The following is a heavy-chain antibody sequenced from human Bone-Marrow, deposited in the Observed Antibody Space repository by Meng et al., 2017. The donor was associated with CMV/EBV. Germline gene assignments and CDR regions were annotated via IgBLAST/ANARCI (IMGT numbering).Heavy chain of an antibody. J-gene: IGHJ3*02. Sequence: SVKVSCKASGGTFSSYAISWVRQAPGRGLEWMGGIIPIFDTSNYAQKFQGRVTITTDESTSIVYMELSSLRSEDTAMYYCARVMGRNDAFNIWGQGTMATVSS. CDR2: IIPIFDTS. D-gene: IGHD3-10*01. CDR1: GGTFSSYA. V-gene: IGHV1-69*05. CDR3: ARVMGRNDAFNI.